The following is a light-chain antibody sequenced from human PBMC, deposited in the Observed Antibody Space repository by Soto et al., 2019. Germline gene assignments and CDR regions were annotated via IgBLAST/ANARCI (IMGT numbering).Light chain of an antibody. Sequence: QSALTQPRSVSGSPGQSVTISCTGTSSDVGGYNYVSWYQQHPGKAPKLLIYGNSNRPSGVPDRFSGSKSGTSASLAITGLQAEDEADYYCQSYDSSLSGWVFGGGTNSPS. CDR2: GNS. CDR3: QSYDSSLSGWV. V-gene: IGLV2-11*01. J-gene: IGLJ3*02. CDR1: SSDVGGYNY.